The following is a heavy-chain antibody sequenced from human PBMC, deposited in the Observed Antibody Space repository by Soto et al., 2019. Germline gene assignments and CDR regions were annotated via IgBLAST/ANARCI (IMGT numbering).Heavy chain of an antibody. CDR1: GGSISSYY. CDR3: ARGTIFGVVTKLYYYYYGMDV. V-gene: IGHV4-59*01. Sequence: QVQLQESGPGLVKPSETLSLTCTVSGGSISSYYWSWIRQPPGKGLEWIGYIYYSGSTNYNPSLKSRVTISVDTSKNQFSLKLSSVTAADTAVYYCARGTIFGVVTKLYYYYYGMDVWGQGTTVTVSS. D-gene: IGHD3-3*01. J-gene: IGHJ6*02. CDR2: IYYSGST.